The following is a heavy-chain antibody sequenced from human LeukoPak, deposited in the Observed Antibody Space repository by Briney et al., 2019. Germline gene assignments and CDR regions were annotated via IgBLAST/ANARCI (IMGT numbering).Heavy chain of an antibody. D-gene: IGHD3-9*01. V-gene: IGHV3-21*05. CDR1: GFTFKSFV. J-gene: IGHJ4*02. CDR2: ISKRSGHI. CDR3: ARFDGGFDS. Sequence: GGSLRLSCAASGFTFKSFVMGWVRQAPGRGLEWVSYISKRSGHIYHTDSVEGRFTTSRDNANDSVYLQMNNLRVEDTAIYFCARFDGGFDSWGQGSLVTVSS.